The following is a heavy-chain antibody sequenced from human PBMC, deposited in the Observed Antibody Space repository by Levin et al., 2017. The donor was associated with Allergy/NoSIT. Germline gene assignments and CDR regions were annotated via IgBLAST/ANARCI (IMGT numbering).Heavy chain of an antibody. CDR2: IYWDDDK. D-gene: IGHD6-13*01. CDR3: ARRAPAQSSTSWYVHPFDS. CDR1: GFSLSTGGAG. V-gene: IGHV2-5*02. J-gene: IGHJ4*02. Sequence: SGPTLVKPTQTLTLTCTFSGFSLSTGGAGVGWIRQPPGKALEWLALIYWDDDKRYSPSLKSRLTITKDTPKNQVVRTMTNKDPVDTATYFCARRAPAQSSTSWYVHPFDSWGQGTLVTVSS.